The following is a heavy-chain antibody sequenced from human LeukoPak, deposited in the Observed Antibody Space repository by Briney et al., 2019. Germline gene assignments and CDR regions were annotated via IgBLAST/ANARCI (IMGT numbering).Heavy chain of an antibody. CDR2: IYYSGST. CDR1: GGSISSYY. Sequence: SETLSLTCTVSGGSISSYYWSWIRRPPGKGLEWIGYIYYSGSTNYNPSLKSRVTISVDTSKNQFSLKLSSVTAADTAVYYCARQLTTVTTFFDYWGQGTLVTVSS. CDR3: ARQLTTVTTFFDY. V-gene: IGHV4-59*08. J-gene: IGHJ4*02. D-gene: IGHD4-17*01.